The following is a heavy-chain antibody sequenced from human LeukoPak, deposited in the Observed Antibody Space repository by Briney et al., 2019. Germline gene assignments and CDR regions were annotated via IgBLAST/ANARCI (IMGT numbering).Heavy chain of an antibody. CDR3: ARDPTEVGASFDY. J-gene: IGHJ4*02. D-gene: IGHD1-26*01. Sequence: GGSLRLSCAASGFTFSSYSMNWVRQAPGKGLECVSGLNGNGDNTGFADSVKGRFTISRDNAKNSLYLQMNSLRAEDTAVYYCARDPTEVGASFDYWGQGTLVTVSS. CDR2: LNGNGDNT. V-gene: IGHV3-20*04. CDR1: GFTFSSYS.